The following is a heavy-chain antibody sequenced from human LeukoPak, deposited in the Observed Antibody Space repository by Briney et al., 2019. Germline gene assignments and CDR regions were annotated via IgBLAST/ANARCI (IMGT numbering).Heavy chain of an antibody. Sequence: GGSLRLSCAASGFTFSSNWISSVRQAPGKGLELGANIKQDGREKYYVDSVKGRFTISRDNAKNSLYLQMNSLRAEDTAVYYCARGRAVAGLKFDPWGQGTLVTVSS. CDR3: ARGRAVAGLKFDP. CDR2: IKQDGREK. D-gene: IGHD6-19*01. J-gene: IGHJ5*02. V-gene: IGHV3-7*01. CDR1: GFTFSSNW.